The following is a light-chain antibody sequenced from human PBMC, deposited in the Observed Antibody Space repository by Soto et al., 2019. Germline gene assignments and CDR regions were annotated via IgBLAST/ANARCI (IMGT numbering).Light chain of an antibody. V-gene: IGKV3-20*01. CDR2: GTS. CDR1: QSISGNY. CDR3: QQCGTLPGT. J-gene: IGKJ1*01. Sequence: EIVLTQSPCTLSLSPGERATLSCRASQSISGNYLHWYQQKPGQAPRLLRFGTSSRATGIPDRFIGGGSGTAVTLTISRLEPEDFAVDYCQQCGTLPGTFGQGNQVDSK.